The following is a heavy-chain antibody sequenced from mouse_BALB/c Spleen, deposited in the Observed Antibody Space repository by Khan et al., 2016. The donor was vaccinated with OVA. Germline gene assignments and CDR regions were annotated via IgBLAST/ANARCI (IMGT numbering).Heavy chain of an antibody. CDR2: IDPANDKT. J-gene: IGHJ4*01. CDR3: THSLLLSAMDY. V-gene: IGHV14-3*02. CDR1: GFNIKDTY. Sequence: VQLQQSGAEFVKPGASVKLSCTASGFNIKDTYIHWVKQRPEQGLEWIGRIDPANDKTNYDPKFQGKATITADTSSNTAYLHLSSLTSEDTVVYYCTHSLLLSAMDYWGQGTSVTVSS. D-gene: IGHD1-2*01.